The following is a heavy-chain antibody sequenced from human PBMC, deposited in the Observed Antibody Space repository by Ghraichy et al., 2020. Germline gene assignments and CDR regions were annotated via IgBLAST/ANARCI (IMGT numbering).Heavy chain of an antibody. J-gene: IGHJ4*02. D-gene: IGHD3-10*01. CDR3: ARNLDGSGIFED. V-gene: IGHV1-8*03. Sequence: ASVKVSCKASGYTFSTYDINWVRQATGQGLEWMGWMSPSSGNTGYAQKFQGRVTITRDTSINTAYMELSSLRSEDTAVYYCARNLDGSGIFEDWGQGTLVTVSS. CDR1: GYTFSTYD. CDR2: MSPSSGNT.